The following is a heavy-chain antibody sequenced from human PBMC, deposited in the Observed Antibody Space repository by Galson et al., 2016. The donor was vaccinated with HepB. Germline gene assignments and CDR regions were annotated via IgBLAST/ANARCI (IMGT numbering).Heavy chain of an antibody. V-gene: IGHV3-23*01. CDR1: GFTLGDYT. D-gene: IGHD2-15*01. CDR2: ISGNT. Sequence: SLRLSCATFGFTLGDYTISWVRQAPGKGLEWVSGISGNTNYADSVKGRYTISRDISKSTVYLQMNNLRAEDTAVYCCSGYCRDGSCSGQGSVDYWGQGTLVAVSS. J-gene: IGHJ4*02. CDR3: SGYCRDGSCSGQGSVDY.